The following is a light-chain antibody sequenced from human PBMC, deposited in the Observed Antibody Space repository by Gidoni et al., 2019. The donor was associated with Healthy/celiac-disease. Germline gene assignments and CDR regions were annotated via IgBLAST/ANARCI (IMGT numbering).Light chain of an antibody. Sequence: DIQMTQSPSTLSASVGDRVTITCRASQSSSSWLAWYQQKPGKAPKLLIYKASSLESGVPSRCSGSGSGTEFTLTISSLQPDDFATYYSQQYNSYPYTFGQGTKLEIK. CDR1: QSSSSW. V-gene: IGKV1-5*03. CDR3: QQYNSYPYT. CDR2: KAS. J-gene: IGKJ2*01.